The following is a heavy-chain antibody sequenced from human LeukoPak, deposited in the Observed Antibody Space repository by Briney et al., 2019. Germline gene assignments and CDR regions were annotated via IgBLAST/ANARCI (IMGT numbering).Heavy chain of an antibody. D-gene: IGHD6-13*01. Sequence: ASVKVSCKASGNSFTGNHLHWVRQAPGQGLEWMGRTNPKSGGTNYAQKFQDRVTMTRDTSISTAYIELRRLRSDDTAVYYCAREGVSQGFLKAAPVLNDWGQGTLVIVSS. V-gene: IGHV1-2*06. CDR2: TNPKSGGT. J-gene: IGHJ4*02. CDR3: AREGVSQGFLKAAPVLND. CDR1: GNSFTGNH.